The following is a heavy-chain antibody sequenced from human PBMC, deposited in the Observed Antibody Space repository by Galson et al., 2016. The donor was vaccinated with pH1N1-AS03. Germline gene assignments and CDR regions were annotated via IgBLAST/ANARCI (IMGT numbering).Heavy chain of an antibody. V-gene: IGHV3-21*01. D-gene: IGHD2-2*01. CDR3: SRGDYCSSTSRFWPPLYGMDV. Sequence: SLRLSCAASGFTFTNYSMDWVRQAPGQGLEWVSSISSSTSYIYYGDSVKGRFTISRDNVKNSLYLQMTSLRAEDTAVYYCSRGDYCSSTSRFWPPLYGMDVWGQGPTVTVSS. CDR1: GFTFTNYS. CDR2: ISSSTSYI. J-gene: IGHJ6*02.